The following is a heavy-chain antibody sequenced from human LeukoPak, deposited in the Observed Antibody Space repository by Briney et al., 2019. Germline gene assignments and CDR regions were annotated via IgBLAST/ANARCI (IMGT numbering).Heavy chain of an antibody. CDR1: GFTFSSDA. Sequence: PGGSLRLSCAASGFTFSSDAMSWVRQAPGKGLEWVSAISGSGGSTYYADSVKGRFTISKDNSKNTLFLQMNSLRPEDTAVYYCAKDARRTFGLSSGLYRGSYYFDYWGQGTLVTVSS. V-gene: IGHV3-23*01. J-gene: IGHJ4*02. CDR3: AKDARRTFGLSSGLYRGSYYFDY. CDR2: ISGSGGST. D-gene: IGHD6-19*01.